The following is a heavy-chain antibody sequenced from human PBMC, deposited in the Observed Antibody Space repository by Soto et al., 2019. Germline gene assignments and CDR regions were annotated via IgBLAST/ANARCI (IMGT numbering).Heavy chain of an antibody. CDR2: ILYDGSKK. J-gene: IGHJ4*02. Sequence: PGGSLRLSCVASGFNLNTYGIYWVRQAPGKGLQWVAQILYDGSKKHYADSVRGRFTITRDNSKNTVYLQMDSLRVDDRAMFIWVRVWALMGDYWGEETLVTVSA. CDR1: GFNLNTYG. CDR3: VRVWALMGDY. V-gene: IGHV3-30*03. D-gene: IGHD3-16*01.